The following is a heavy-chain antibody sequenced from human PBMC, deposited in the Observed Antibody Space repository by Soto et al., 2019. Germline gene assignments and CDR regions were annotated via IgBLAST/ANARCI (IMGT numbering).Heavy chain of an antibody. J-gene: IGHJ4*02. CDR3: AWSRSMIRGVILDW. CDR2: IFYTGST. D-gene: IGHD3-10*01. Sequence: PSETLSLTCTVSGGSITNYYWNWIRQAPGKGLEWIGYIFYTGSTNYNPSLKSRVTISVDTSENQFSLKLSSVTAADTAVYFCAWSRSMIRGVILDWWGQGTLVIVSS. V-gene: IGHV4-59*08. CDR1: GGSITNYY.